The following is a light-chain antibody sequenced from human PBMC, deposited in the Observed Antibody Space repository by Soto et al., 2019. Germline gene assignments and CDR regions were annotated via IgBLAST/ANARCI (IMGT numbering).Light chain of an antibody. CDR1: QSVSSY. CDR2: DAS. CDR3: QQRSNWPAYT. Sequence: EIVLTQSPATLPLSPGERATLSCRASQSVSSYLAWYQQKPGQAPRLLIYDASHRATGIPARFSGSGSGTDFTLTISSLEPEDFAVYYCQQRSNWPAYTFGQGTKLEIK. J-gene: IGKJ2*01. V-gene: IGKV3-11*01.